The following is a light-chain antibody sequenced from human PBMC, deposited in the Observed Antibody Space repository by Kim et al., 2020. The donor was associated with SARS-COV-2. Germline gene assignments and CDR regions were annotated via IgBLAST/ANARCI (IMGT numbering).Light chain of an antibody. J-gene: IGLJ3*02. CDR3: QAWDSRTGWV. Sequence: SYELTQPPSVSVSPGQTASITCSGDKLGDKYACWYQQKPGQAPVLVIYQDSKRPSGSPERFSGSNSGNTATLTISGTQAVDEAGYYCQAWDSRTGWVFGG. CDR1: KLGDKY. CDR2: QDS. V-gene: IGLV3-1*01.